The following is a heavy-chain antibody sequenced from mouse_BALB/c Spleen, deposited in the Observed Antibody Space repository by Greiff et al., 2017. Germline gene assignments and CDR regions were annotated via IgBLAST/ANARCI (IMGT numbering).Heavy chain of an antibody. CDR2: IYPGDGDT. Sequence: VQLQQSGAELARPGASVKLSCKASGYTFTSYWMQWVKQRPGQGLEWIGAIYPGDGDTRYTQKFKGKATLTADKSSSTAYMQLSSLASEDSAVYYCAREGPRAMDYWGQGTSVTVSS. D-gene: IGHD3-3*01. CDR3: AREGPRAMDY. V-gene: IGHV1-87*01. CDR1: GYTFTSYW. J-gene: IGHJ4*01.